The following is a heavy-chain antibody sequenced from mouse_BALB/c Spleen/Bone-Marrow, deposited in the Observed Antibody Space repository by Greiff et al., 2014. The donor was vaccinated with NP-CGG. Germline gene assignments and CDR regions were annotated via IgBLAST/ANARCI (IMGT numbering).Heavy chain of an antibody. CDR3: ARDTMDY. J-gene: IGHJ4*01. CDR1: GYTFTSYY. V-gene: IGHV1S56*01. Sequence: VQVVESGPELVKPGASVRISCKASGYTFTSYYIHWVKQRPGQGLEWIGWIYPGNVNTKYNEKFKGKATLTADKSSSTAYMQLSSLTFEDSAVYFCARDTMDYWGQGTSVTVSS. CDR2: IYPGNVNT.